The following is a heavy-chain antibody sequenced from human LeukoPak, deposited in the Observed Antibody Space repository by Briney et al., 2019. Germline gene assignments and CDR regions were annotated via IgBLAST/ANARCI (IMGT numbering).Heavy chain of an antibody. CDR3: AREGYSYGYNWFDP. J-gene: IGHJ5*02. Sequence: GGSLRLSCAASGFTFSDYYMSWVRQGPGKGLEWVSTIYSGGSTYYADSVTGRFTISRDNAKNSLYLQMNSLRAEDTAVYYCAREGYSYGYNWFDPWGQGTLVTVSS. CDR2: IYSGGST. CDR1: GFTFSDYY. D-gene: IGHD5-18*01. V-gene: IGHV3-69-1*01.